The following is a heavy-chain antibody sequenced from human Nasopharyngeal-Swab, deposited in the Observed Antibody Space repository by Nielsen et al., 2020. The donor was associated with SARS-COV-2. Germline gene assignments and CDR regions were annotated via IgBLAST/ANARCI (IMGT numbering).Heavy chain of an antibody. Sequence: GEALKIPCKGSGYSFTSYWIGWVRQMPGKGLEWMGIIYPGDSDTRYSPSFQGQVTISADKSISTAYLQWSSLKASDTAMYYCARGLRYFDWQTFFDYWGQGTLVTVSS. J-gene: IGHJ4*02. V-gene: IGHV5-51*01. CDR3: ARGLRYFDWQTFFDY. CDR2: IYPGDSDT. D-gene: IGHD3-9*01. CDR1: GYSFTSYW.